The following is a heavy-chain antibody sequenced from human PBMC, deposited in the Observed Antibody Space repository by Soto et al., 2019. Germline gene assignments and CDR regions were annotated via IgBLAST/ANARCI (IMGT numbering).Heavy chain of an antibody. J-gene: IGHJ6*02. Sequence: PGESLKISCKGSGYSFTSYWIGWVRQMPGKGLEWMGIIYPGDSDTRYSPSFQGQVTISADKSISTAYLQWSSLKASDTAMYYCARHTLYSSSLYYYYGMDVWGQGTTVTVSS. D-gene: IGHD6-13*01. V-gene: IGHV5-51*01. CDR2: IYPGDSDT. CDR1: GYSFTSYW. CDR3: ARHTLYSSSLYYYYGMDV.